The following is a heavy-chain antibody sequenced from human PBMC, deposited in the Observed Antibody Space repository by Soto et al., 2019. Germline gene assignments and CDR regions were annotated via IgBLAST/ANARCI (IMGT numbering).Heavy chain of an antibody. CDR2: MYYSGSS. V-gene: IGHV4-39*01. Sequence: LSLTCSVSGGSISSRTFWWAWIRQPPGKGLEWIGDMYYSGSSYSSPSLKSRVTLSVDTSKNQLSLKLNSVTAADTAVYYCARHPRDDYNYGGSGIFDYWGQGTLVTVSS. J-gene: IGHJ4*02. CDR3: ARHPRDDYNYGGSGIFDY. CDR1: GGSISSRTFW. D-gene: IGHD4-4*01.